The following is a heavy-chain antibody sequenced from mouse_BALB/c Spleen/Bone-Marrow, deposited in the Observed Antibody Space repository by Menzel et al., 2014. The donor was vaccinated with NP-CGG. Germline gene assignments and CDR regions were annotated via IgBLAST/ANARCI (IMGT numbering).Heavy chain of an antibody. CDR3: ARDMGGLLFDY. J-gene: IGHJ2*01. CDR2: IRNKANGYTT. Sequence: EVHLVESGGGLVQPGGSLRLSCATSGFTFTDYYMNWVRQPPGKALEWLGFIRNKANGYTTEYSASVKGRFTISRDSSQSILYLQMNTLRAEDSATYYCARDMGGLLFDYWGQGTTLTVSS. V-gene: IGHV7-3*02. CDR1: GFTFTDYY. D-gene: IGHD2-3*01.